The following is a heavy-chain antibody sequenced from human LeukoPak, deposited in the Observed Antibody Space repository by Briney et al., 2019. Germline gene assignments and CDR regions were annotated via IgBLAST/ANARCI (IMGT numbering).Heavy chain of an antibody. CDR3: ARAGYSYGTGYYFDY. V-gene: IGHV4-59*01. CDR1: GGSISSYY. Sequence: SETLSFTCTVSGGSISSYYWSWIRLPPGKGLEWIGYIYYTGATYYNPSLKSRVTISLDTSKNQFSLKLSSVTAADAAVYYCARAGYSYGTGYYFDYWGQGTLVTVSS. D-gene: IGHD5-18*01. CDR2: IYYTGAT. J-gene: IGHJ4*02.